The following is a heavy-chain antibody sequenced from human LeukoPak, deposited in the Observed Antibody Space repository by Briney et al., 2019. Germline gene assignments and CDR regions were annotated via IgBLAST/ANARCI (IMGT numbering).Heavy chain of an antibody. Sequence: ASVKVSCKASGYTFTSYGISWVRQAPGHGLEWMGWISAYNGNTNYAQKLQGRVTMTTDTSTSTAYMELRSLRSDDTAVYYCARDPYNYYDSSGYYYSAFDIWGQGTMVTVSS. D-gene: IGHD3-22*01. CDR2: ISAYNGNT. CDR3: ARDPYNYYDSSGYYYSAFDI. V-gene: IGHV1-18*01. CDR1: GYTFTSYG. J-gene: IGHJ3*02.